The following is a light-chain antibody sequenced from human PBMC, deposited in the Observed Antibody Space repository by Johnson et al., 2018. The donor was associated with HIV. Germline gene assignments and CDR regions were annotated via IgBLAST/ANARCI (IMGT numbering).Light chain of an antibody. J-gene: IGLJ1*01. CDR3: GPWDSSLSAYV. V-gene: IGLV1-51*01. Sequence: HSVLTQPPSVSAAPGQKVTISCSGSSSNIGRNYVSWYQQLPGTAPKLLIFDNNKRPSGIPDRFSGSKSGTSATLGITGLQTGDEADYYCGPWDSSLSAYVFGTGTKVTVL. CDR1: SSNIGRNY. CDR2: DNN.